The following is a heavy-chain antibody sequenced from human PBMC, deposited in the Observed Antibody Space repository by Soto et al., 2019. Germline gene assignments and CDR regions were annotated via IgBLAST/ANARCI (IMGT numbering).Heavy chain of an antibody. Sequence: QVQLQESGPGLVKPSQTLSLTCTVSGGSISSGGYCWSWIRQHPGKGLEWIGYIYYSGSTYYNPSLKSRVTISVHTSKSQFSMKLISVTAADTAVYYCARDSGDYVGFDVWGQGTMVTVSS. V-gene: IGHV4-31*03. J-gene: IGHJ3*01. CDR1: GGSISSGGYC. D-gene: IGHD4-17*01. CDR3: ARDSGDYVGFDV. CDR2: IYYSGST.